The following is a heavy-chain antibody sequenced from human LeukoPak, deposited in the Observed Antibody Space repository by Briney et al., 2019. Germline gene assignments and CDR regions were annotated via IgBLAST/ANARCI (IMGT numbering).Heavy chain of an antibody. J-gene: IGHJ6*02. CDR3: TRHSDAYCSRANCYVDNFYGLDV. CDR2: IRSKANSYVA. Sequence: PGGSLRLSCTASGFTFSGSALHWVRQASAKGLEWIGRIRSKANSYVAVYAESVTGRFSISRDDSSNTAYLQMNSLKAEDTAVYYCTRHSDAYCSRANCYVDNFYGLDVWGQGTRVTVSS. D-gene: IGHD2-2*01. CDR1: GFTFSGSA. V-gene: IGHV3-73*01.